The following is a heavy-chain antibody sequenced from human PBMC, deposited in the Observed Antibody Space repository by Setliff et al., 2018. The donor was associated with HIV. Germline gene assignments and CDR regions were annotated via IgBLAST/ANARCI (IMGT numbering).Heavy chain of an antibody. CDR3: ARLRYSVVDY. CDR1: GGSISSYY. D-gene: IGHD3-9*01. V-gene: IGHV4-4*09. J-gene: IGHJ4*02. Sequence: PSETLSLTCTVSGGSISSYYWSWIRQPPGKGLEWIGYIYTSGSTNYNPSLKSRVTISLDTSKNQFSLKLTSVTAADTAVYHCARLRYSVVDYWGQGTLVTVSS. CDR2: IYTSGST.